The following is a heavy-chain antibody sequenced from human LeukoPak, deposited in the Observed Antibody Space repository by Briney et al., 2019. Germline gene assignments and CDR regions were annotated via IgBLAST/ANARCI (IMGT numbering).Heavy chain of an antibody. CDR3: AVFDWSFDY. J-gene: IGHJ4*02. Sequence: PGGSLRLSCAASGFTFSSYRMSWVRQAPGKGRECVANIKQDGSEIYYGDSVKGRFTISRDNAKNSLYLQMNSLRAEDTAVYYCAVFDWSFDYWGQGTLVTVSS. V-gene: IGHV3-7*01. D-gene: IGHD3-9*01. CDR1: GFTFSSYR. CDR2: IKQDGSEI.